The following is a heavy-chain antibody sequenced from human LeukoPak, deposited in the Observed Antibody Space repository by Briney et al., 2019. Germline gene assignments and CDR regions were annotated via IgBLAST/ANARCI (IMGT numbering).Heavy chain of an antibody. CDR1: GYTFTSYD. V-gene: IGHV1-8*01. J-gene: IGHJ4*02. D-gene: IGHD3-22*01. CDR3: ARYNYYDSSGYYYVDY. CDR2: MNPNSGNT. Sequence: ASVKVSCKASGYTFTSYDINWVRQATGQGLEWMGWMNPNSGNTGYAQKFQGRVTMTRNTSISTAYMELSSLRSEDTAVYYCARYNYYDSSGYYYVDYWGQGTLVTVSS.